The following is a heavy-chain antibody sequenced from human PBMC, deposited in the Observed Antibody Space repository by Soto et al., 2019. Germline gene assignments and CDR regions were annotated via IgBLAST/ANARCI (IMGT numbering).Heavy chain of an antibody. CDR1: GFTFSSYS. J-gene: IGHJ6*02. D-gene: IGHD6-13*01. V-gene: IGHV3-21*01. Sequence: GGSLRLSCAASGFTFSSYSMNWVRQAPGKGLEWVSSISSSSSYIYYADSVKGRFTISRDNAKNSLYLQMNSLRAEDTAVYYCATDSSSWYVIRGKDYYYGMDVWGQGTTVTVSS. CDR2: ISSSSSYI. CDR3: ATDSSSWYVIRGKDYYYGMDV.